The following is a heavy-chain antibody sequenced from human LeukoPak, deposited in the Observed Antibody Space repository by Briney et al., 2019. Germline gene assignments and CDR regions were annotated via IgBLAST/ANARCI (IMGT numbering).Heavy chain of an antibody. Sequence: SVMVSCKASGGTFSSYAISWVRQAPGQGLEWMGRIIPILGIANYAQKFQGRVTITADKSTSTAYMELRSLRSDDTAVYYCARENFNGYSGYDYYYYMDVWGQGTTVTVSS. J-gene: IGHJ6*03. D-gene: IGHD5-12*01. V-gene: IGHV1-69*04. CDR3: ARENFNGYSGYDYYYYMDV. CDR1: GGTFSSYA. CDR2: IIPILGIA.